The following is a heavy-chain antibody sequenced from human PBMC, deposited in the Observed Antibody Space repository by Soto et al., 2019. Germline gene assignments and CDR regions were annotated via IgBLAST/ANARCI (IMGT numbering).Heavy chain of an antibody. CDR1: GGSISSYY. Sequence: SEPQSLPCTVAGGSISSYYWSWIRKHPGKGLEWIGYIYYSGSTNYNPSLKSRVTISVDTSKNQFSLKLSPVTAADTAVYYCARGMGIAVAGTFLYWGQGTLGSVSS. J-gene: IGHJ4*02. D-gene: IGHD6-19*01. V-gene: IGHV4-59*01. CDR2: IYYSGST. CDR3: ARGMGIAVAGTFLY.